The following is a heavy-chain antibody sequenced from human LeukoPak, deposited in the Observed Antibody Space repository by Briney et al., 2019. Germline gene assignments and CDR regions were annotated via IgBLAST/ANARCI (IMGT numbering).Heavy chain of an antibody. D-gene: IGHD2-2*01. CDR3: ARDSRGMDY. V-gene: IGHV3-21*01. Sequence: GGSLRPSCAASGFTFRSYGMHWVSQAPGKGLEWVSSISSSSSYIYYADSVKGRFTISRDNAKNSLYLQMNSLRAEDTAVYYCARDSRGMDYWGQGTLVTVSS. CDR2: ISSSSSYI. CDR1: GFTFRSYG. J-gene: IGHJ4*02.